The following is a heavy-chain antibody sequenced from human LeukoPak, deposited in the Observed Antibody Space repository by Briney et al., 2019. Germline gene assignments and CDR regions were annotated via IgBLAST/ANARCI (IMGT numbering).Heavy chain of an antibody. D-gene: IGHD3-22*01. J-gene: IGHJ6*03. CDR3: ARLRRDSSGYPLYYYYYYMDV. V-gene: IGHV4-39*07. CDR1: GGSISSSSYY. Sequence: SETLSLTCTVSGGSISSSSYYWGWIRQPPGKGLEWIGYIYYSGSTYYNPSLKSRVTISVDTSKNQFSLKLSSVTAADTAVYYCARLRRDSSGYPLYYYYYYMDVWGKGTTVTVSS. CDR2: IYYSGST.